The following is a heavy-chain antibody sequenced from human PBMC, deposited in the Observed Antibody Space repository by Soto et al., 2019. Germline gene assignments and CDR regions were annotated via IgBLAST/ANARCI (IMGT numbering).Heavy chain of an antibody. J-gene: IGHJ4*02. CDR2: INPSGGST. V-gene: IGHV1-46*01. CDR3: ARTVGRAAAAYYFDY. Sequence: ASVKVSCKASGYTFTSYYMHWVRQAPGQGLEWMGIINPSGGSTSYAQKFQGRVTMTRDTSTSTVYMELSSLRSEDTAVYYCARTVGRAAAAYYFDYWGQGTLVTVS. CDR1: GYTFTSYY. D-gene: IGHD6-13*01.